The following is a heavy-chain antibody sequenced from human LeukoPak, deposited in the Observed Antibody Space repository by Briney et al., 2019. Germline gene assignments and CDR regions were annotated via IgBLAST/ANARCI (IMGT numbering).Heavy chain of an antibody. CDR3: TTEYYGGYKY. CDR1: GFTFSTAW. Sequence: PGGSLRLSCAASGFTFSTAWMSWVRQAPGKGLEWVGRIKSKADGGTTDYAAPVKGRFTISRDDSKNTLYLQVNSLKTEDTAVYYCTTEYYGGYKYWGQGTLVTVSS. V-gene: IGHV3-15*01. D-gene: IGHD4-17*01. CDR2: IKSKADGGTT. J-gene: IGHJ4*02.